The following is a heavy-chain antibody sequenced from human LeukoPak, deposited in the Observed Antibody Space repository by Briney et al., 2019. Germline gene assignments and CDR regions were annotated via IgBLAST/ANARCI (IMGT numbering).Heavy chain of an antibody. D-gene: IGHD2-2*01. CDR2: INSDGSST. Sequence: GGSLRLSCAASGFTFSSHWMYWVRQAPGKGLVWVSRINSDGSSTSYADSVKGRFTISRDNAKNTLYLQMNSLRAEDTAVYYCAGPTCLRGGYCSTNPWGQGTLVTVSS. V-gene: IGHV3-74*01. CDR3: AGPTCLRGGYCSTNP. CDR1: GFTFSSHW. J-gene: IGHJ5*02.